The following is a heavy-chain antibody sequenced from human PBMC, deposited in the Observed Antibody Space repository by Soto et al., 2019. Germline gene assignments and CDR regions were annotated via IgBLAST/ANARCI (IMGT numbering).Heavy chain of an antibody. D-gene: IGHD6-6*01. Sequence: QVQLMQSGGEVKMPGASVEVSCKTSGYMFTTYGMSWVRQAPGQGLEWMAWISAYNGNKKYAQKFEGRVTMTTATSTSTVAMELRDLTSDDTAIYYFARTGGGMAARPLEYWGQGTLVIVSS. CDR1: GYMFTTYG. CDR2: ISAYNGNK. V-gene: IGHV1-18*01. J-gene: IGHJ4*02. CDR3: ARTGGGMAARPLEY.